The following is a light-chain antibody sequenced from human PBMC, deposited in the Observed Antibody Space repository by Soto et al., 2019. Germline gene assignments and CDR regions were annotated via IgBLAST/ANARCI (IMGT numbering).Light chain of an antibody. V-gene: IGKV1-5*03. J-gene: IGKJ1*01. CDR1: QSISSW. CDR2: KAS. CDR3: QQYNSYSWT. Sequence: IQMTQSPSTLSASVVYRVTITCRASQSISSWLAWYQQKPGKAPKLLIYKASSLESGVPSRFSGSGSGTEFTLTISSLQPDDFATYYCQQYNSYSWTFGQGTKVDIK.